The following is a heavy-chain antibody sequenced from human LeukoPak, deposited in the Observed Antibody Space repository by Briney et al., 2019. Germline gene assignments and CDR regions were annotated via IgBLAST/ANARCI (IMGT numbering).Heavy chain of an antibody. Sequence: GGSLRLSCAASGFTFSSYSMNWVRQAPGKGLEWLSFMTTSGNTIFYAESVKDRFTISRDNAKKSLYLQMNSLRDEDTAVYYCARVGGATAVTMYFEYWGQGTLVTVTS. D-gene: IGHD1-26*01. CDR2: MTTSGNTI. V-gene: IGHV3-48*02. CDR3: ARVGGATAVTMYFEY. CDR1: GFTFSSYS. J-gene: IGHJ4*02.